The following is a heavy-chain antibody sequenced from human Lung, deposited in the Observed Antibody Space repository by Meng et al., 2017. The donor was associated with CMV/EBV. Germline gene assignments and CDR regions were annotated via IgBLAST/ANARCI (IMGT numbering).Heavy chain of an antibody. J-gene: IGHJ5*02. CDR2: INPSGGAT. CDR3: ARDQSLRVWFDL. V-gene: IGHV1-46*01. Sequence: ASVKVSCKASGYPFTNYYLHWVRQAPGQGFEWMGLINPSGGATDYAQKFQGRVTMTTDTSASTVYMEPRSLTSEDTALYYCARDQSLRVWFDLWGQGTLVTVSS. CDR1: GYPFTNYY.